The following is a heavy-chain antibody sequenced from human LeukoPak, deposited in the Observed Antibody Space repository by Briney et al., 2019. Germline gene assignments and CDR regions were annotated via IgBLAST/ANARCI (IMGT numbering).Heavy chain of an antibody. V-gene: IGHV3-23*01. CDR1: GFTFSSYG. CDR3: AKVFGELTSSIDH. D-gene: IGHD3-10*02. J-gene: IGHJ4*02. Sequence: PGGSLRLSCAASGFTFSSYGMSWVRQAPGKGLEWVSTISGGGGSTHYADSVKGRFTISRDNAKNTLYVQMNSLRAEDTAVYYCAKVFGELTSSIDHWGQGTLVTVSS. CDR2: ISGGGGST.